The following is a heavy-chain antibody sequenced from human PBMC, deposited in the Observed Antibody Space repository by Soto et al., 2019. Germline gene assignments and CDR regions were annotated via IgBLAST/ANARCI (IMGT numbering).Heavy chain of an antibody. CDR2: IYYSGST. D-gene: IGHD5-12*01. V-gene: IGHV4-31*03. CDR3: ARILGYGRNSRFDY. CDR1: GGSISSGGYY. J-gene: IGHJ4*02. Sequence: QVQLQESGPGLVKPSQTLSLTCSVSGGSISSGGYYWSWIRQHPGKGLELIGYIYYSGSTYYNPSRKSRISISLDTSKNQFFLKLISVTAAVTAVYYCARILGYGRNSRFDYWGQGTLVIDSS.